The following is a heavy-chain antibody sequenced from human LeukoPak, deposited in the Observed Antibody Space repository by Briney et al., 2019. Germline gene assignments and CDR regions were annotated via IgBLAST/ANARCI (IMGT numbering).Heavy chain of an antibody. CDR1: GYTLINFY. D-gene: IGHD3-22*01. Sequence: GASVKVSCKASGYTLINFYMHWVRQAPGQGLERMRRIHPSGGSTSYAQKLHGRVTMTSDTSINTLYMELNSLASEDTAVYYCAREGYDSNGYPFFDIWGQGTMVTASS. J-gene: IGHJ3*02. CDR3: AREGYDSNGYPFFDI. CDR2: IHPSGGST. V-gene: IGHV1-46*04.